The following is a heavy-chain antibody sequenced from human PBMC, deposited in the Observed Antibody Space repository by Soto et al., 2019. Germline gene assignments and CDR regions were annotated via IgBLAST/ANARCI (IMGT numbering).Heavy chain of an antibody. D-gene: IGHD3-9*01. J-gene: IGHJ5*02. CDR2: IFAGNGDT. Sequence: QVRLVQSGTEVKKPGASMKLSCKASGYSFTSYAIHWVRRAPGQRLEWMGWIFAGNGDTEYSPKFQDRVTITRDTSASTMYIQLTSLGSEDTAVYYCARNVPHTGYYNHWGPGTLVTVSS. CDR3: ARNVPHTGYYNH. CDR1: GYSFTSYA. V-gene: IGHV1-3*01.